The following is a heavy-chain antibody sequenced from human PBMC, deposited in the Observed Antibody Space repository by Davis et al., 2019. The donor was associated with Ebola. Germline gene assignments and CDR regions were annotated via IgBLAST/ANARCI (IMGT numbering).Heavy chain of an antibody. CDR1: GYTFTSYD. CDR3: ARDTAVSTVTTD. CDR2: MNPNSGNT. J-gene: IGHJ4*02. V-gene: IGHV1-8*01. Sequence: ASVKVSCKASGYTFTSYDINWVRQATGQGLEWMGWMNPNSGNTGYAQKFQGRVTMTRNTSISTAYMELSSLRSEDTAVYYCARDTAVSTVTTDWGQGTLVTVSS. D-gene: IGHD4-17*01.